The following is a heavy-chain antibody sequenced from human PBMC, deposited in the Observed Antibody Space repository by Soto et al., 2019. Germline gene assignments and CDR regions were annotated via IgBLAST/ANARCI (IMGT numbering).Heavy chain of an antibody. D-gene: IGHD3-16*02. V-gene: IGHV1-69*06. CDR1: GGTFSSYA. CDR3: ARAQGNMITFGGVIATPGGYYGMDV. Sequence: QVQLVQSGAEVKKPGSSVKVSCKASGGTFSSYAISWVRQAPGQGLEWMRGIIPIFGTANYAQKFQGRVTITADKSTSTAYMELSSLRSEDTAVYYCARAQGNMITFGGVIATPGGYYGMDVWGQGTTVTVSS. J-gene: IGHJ6*02. CDR2: IIPIFGTA.